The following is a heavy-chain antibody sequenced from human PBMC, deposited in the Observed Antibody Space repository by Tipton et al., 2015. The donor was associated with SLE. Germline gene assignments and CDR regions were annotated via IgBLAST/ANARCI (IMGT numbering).Heavy chain of an antibody. CDR3: TRVYQCFDY. D-gene: IGHD2-2*01. Sequence: GSLRPSCTVSGDSISSGGYYWSWIRQPPGKGLEWIGYISNSGSTHYNPSLKSRITISIDTSKNQFSLEVNSVTAADTAVYYCTRVYQCFDYWGQGALVTVSS. CDR1: GDSISSGGYY. J-gene: IGHJ4*02. CDR2: ISNSGST. V-gene: IGHV4-61*08.